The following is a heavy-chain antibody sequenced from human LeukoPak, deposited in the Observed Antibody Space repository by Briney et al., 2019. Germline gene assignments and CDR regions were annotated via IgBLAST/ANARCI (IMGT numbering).Heavy chain of an antibody. J-gene: IGHJ3*02. Sequence: GASVKVSCKASGYTFTSYYMHWVRQSPGQGLEWMGVVNPNGGSTTYAQKFLGRLIMTRDTSTRTVYMGLNSLRSEDTAVYFCARDLGGSWDAFDIWGQGTRVTVST. CDR2: VNPNGGST. CDR1: GYTFTSYY. D-gene: IGHD3-16*01. V-gene: IGHV1-46*01. CDR3: ARDLGGSWDAFDI.